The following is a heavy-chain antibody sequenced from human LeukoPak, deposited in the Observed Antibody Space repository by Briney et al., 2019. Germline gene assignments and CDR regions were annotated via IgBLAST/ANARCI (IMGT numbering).Heavy chain of an antibody. Sequence: PSVTLSLTCTVSGGSISTYHWSWFPQPPGKGLEMIGYLDSSGTTDSNPSLKSRVNISIDTSSKQFSLKLTSVTAADTAVYYCATNSGGTADYWGQGTPVTVSS. V-gene: IGHV4-59*01. D-gene: IGHD1/OR15-1a*01. CDR2: LDSSGTT. CDR3: ATNSGGTADY. CDR1: GGSISTYH. J-gene: IGHJ4*02.